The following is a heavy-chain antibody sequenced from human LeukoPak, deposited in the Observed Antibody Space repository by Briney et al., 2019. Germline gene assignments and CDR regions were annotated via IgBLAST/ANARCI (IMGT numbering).Heavy chain of an antibody. CDR2: IYYSGST. CDR1: GGSISSYY. CDR3: ARVLSGYIDY. Sequence: PETLSLTCTVSGGSISSYYWSWIRQPPGKGLEWIGYIYYSGSTNYNPSLKSRVTISVDTSKNQFSLKLSSVTAADTAVYYCARVLSGYIDYWGQGTLVTVSS. J-gene: IGHJ4*02. D-gene: IGHD3-3*01. V-gene: IGHV4-59*08.